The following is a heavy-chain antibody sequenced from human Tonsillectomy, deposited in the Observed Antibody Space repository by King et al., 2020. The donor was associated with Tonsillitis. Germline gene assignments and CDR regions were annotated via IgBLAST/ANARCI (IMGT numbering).Heavy chain of an antibody. D-gene: IGHD3-3*01. Sequence: VQLVESGGGVVQPGRSLRLSCAASGFTFSSYGMHWVRQAPGKGLEWVAVISFDGSNKYFADSVKGRFTISRDNSKNTQYLQMNSLRAEDTAVYYCAKDLFGVVKYYYYGMDVWGQGTTVTVS. CDR3: AKDLFGVVKYYYYGMDV. CDR1: GFTFSSYG. V-gene: IGHV3-30*18. CDR2: ISFDGSNK. J-gene: IGHJ6*02.